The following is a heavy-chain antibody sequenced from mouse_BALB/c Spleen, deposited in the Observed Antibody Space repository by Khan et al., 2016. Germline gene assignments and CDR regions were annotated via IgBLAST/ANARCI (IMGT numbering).Heavy chain of an antibody. CDR1: GFTFTDYY. V-gene: IGHV7-3*02. CDR2: IRNKANGYTT. J-gene: IGHJ3*01. CDR3: ARDIKGAARAWFAY. D-gene: IGHD3-1*01. Sequence: EVELVESGGGLVQPGGSLRLSCATSGFTFTDYYMSWVRQPPGKALEWLGFIRNKANGYTTASSASVKVRFTISSDNSQSILYLQMNTLRAEDSATYYCARDIKGAARAWFAYWGQGTLVTVSA.